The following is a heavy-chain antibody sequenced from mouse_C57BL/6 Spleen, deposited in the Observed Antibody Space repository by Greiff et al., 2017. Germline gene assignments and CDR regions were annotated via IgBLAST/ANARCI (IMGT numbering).Heavy chain of an antibody. CDR3: TRWVGIDY. J-gene: IGHJ2*01. Sequence: VKLQESGAELVRPGASVTLSCKASGYTFTDYEMHWVKQTPVHGLEWIGAIDPETGGTAYNQKFKGKAILTADKSSSTAYMELRSLTSEDSAVYYCTRWVGIDYWGQGTTLTVSS. D-gene: IGHD4-1*01. CDR2: IDPETGGT. V-gene: IGHV1-15*01. CDR1: GYTFTDYE.